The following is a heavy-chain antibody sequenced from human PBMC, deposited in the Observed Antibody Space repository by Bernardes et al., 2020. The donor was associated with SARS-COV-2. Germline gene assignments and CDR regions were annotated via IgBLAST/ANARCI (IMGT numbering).Heavy chain of an antibody. Sequence: GSLRPSFTAFGFTFSSSAMHWVRQAPGKGPEWVAVISNDGSIKYYTDSVKGRFTISRDNSKNTLYMLMNSLRTDDTAVYYCTRGLELELITWFDYWGQGTLVKVSS. J-gene: IGHJ4*02. CDR1: GFTFSSSA. CDR3: TRGLELELITWFDY. D-gene: IGHD1-7*01. V-gene: IGHV3-30-3*01. CDR2: ISNDGSIK.